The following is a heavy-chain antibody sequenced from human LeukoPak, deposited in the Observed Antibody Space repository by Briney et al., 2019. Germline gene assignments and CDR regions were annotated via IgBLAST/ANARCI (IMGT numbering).Heavy chain of an antibody. J-gene: IGHJ4*02. D-gene: IGHD4-17*01. Sequence: SETLSLTXTVSGGSISGSYWSWIRQPPGKGLEWIAYMYNSGSTNYNPSLKSRVTISIDTSKNQFSLKLSSLTAADTAIYYCARGIESYGDYGYWGQGILVTVSS. CDR2: MYNSGST. CDR1: GGSISGSY. V-gene: IGHV4-59*01. CDR3: ARGIESYGDYGY.